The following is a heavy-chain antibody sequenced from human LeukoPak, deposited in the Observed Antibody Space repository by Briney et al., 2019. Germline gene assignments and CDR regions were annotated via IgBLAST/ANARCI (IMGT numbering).Heavy chain of an antibody. D-gene: IGHD2-15*01. V-gene: IGHV1-2*02. CDR2: INPNSGVT. Sequence: GASVKVSCKASGYTFSDYYIHWVRQAPGQGLEWMGWINPNSGVTKYALAFQVRVTMTRDTAISTAYMELSGLTSDDTALYYCARDAPQNCSGGTCFPFWGQGTLVTVSS. J-gene: IGHJ4*02. CDR1: GYTFSDYY. CDR3: ARDAPQNCSGGTCFPF.